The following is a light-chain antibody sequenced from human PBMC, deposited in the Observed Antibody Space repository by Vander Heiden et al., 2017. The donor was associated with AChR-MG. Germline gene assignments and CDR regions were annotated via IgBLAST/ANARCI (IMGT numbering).Light chain of an antibody. CDR1: SSQVAAYSS. CDR2: EVN. V-gene: IGLV2-14*01. CDR3: TSYTCSSTLV. J-gene: IGLJ2*01. Sequence: QYALTQPASVSGSPTPSTTITCTGTSSQVAAYSSVSWYPNHPGTPPNLMIYEVNNRPSVVSNRFSGSKSGNTASLTISGLQAEDDADYYCTSYTCSSTLVFGGGTKLTVL.